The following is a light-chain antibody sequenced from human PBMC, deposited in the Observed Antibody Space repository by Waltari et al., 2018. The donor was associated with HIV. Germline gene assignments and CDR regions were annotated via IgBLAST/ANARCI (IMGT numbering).Light chain of an antibody. CDR3: QQYYRTPLT. CDR2: WAS. CDR1: QNIFYSSNNKNY. V-gene: IGKV4-1*01. Sequence: IVLTQSPASLAVSLGERATLNCTASQNIFYSSNNKNYLAWYQQKPGQPPKLLISWASNRKSGVPDRFSGSGSGTDFTLIINSLQAEDVAVYFCQQYYRTPLTFGGGTKVEIK. J-gene: IGKJ4*01.